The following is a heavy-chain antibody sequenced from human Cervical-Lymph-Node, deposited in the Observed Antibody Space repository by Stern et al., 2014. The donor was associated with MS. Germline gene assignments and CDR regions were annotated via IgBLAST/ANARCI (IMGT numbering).Heavy chain of an antibody. V-gene: IGHV4-59*08. CDR3: ARGDRGAFDI. Sequence: QLQLQESGPGLVKASETLSLTCTVSGGSITGYYWCWIRQPPGKGLEWIGHIYYFGSTSYNPSLKSRVSTSVDTSKNQFYLTLYSMTAADTAVYYCARGDRGAFDIWGQGTVVTVSS. D-gene: IGHD2-15*01. CDR2: IYYFGST. J-gene: IGHJ3*02. CDR1: GGSITGYY.